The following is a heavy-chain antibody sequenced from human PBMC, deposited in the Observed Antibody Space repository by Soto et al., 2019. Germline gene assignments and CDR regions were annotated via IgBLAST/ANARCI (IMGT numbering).Heavy chain of an antibody. V-gene: IGHV1-69*13. CDR1: GGTFSSYA. CDR2: IIPIFGTA. CDR3: ASLGGGGQKSGY. Sequence: GASVKVSCKASGGTFSSYAISWVRQAPGQGLEWMGGIIPIFGTANYAQKFQGRVTITADESTSTAYMELSSLRSEDTAVYYCASLGGGGQKSGYWGQGTLVTVSS. J-gene: IGHJ4*02. D-gene: IGHD2-15*01.